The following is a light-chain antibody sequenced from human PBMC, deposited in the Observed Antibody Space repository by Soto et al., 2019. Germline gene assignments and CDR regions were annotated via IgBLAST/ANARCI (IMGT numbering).Light chain of an antibody. Sequence: DIQMTQSPSSLSASVGHSVTITCRASQNISTFLQWYQQKPGGAPQLLIFSASSLQSGVPSRFSGSGSGTDFTLTISRLQPEDFATYFCQQSFTTPRTFGQGTKVDIK. V-gene: IGKV1-39*01. CDR1: QNISTF. CDR3: QQSFTTPRT. CDR2: SAS. J-gene: IGKJ1*01.